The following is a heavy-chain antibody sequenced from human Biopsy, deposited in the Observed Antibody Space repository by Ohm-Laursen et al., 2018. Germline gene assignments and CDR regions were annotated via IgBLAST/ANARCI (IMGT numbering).Heavy chain of an antibody. D-gene: IGHD3-9*01. J-gene: IGHJ2*01. CDR3: VREPKTGTAEAWYFDL. CDR1: GASVKTSGYF. Sequence: TLSLTCSVSGASVKTSGYFWAWIRQRPGKGLESIGYISYNERTHYNPSLTSRLAISFDTSNNRISLQLRSVSVADTVVYYCVREPKTGTAEAWYFDLWGRGSPVTVPS. V-gene: IGHV4-31*03. CDR2: ISYNERT.